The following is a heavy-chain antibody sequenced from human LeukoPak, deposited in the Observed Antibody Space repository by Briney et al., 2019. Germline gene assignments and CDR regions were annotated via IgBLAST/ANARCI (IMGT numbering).Heavy chain of an antibody. D-gene: IGHD3-22*01. CDR1: GGSVNVGSYY. CDR2: FYTSGSA. J-gene: IGHJ4*02. Sequence: PSETLSLTCTVSGGSVNVGSYYWTRIRQPAGKGLEWIGHFYTSGSAKYNPSLMSRVTISVDTSKNQFSLKLNSVTAADTAVYYRARDLGYSASYWGQGTLVTVSS. CDR3: ARDLGYSASY. V-gene: IGHV4-61*09.